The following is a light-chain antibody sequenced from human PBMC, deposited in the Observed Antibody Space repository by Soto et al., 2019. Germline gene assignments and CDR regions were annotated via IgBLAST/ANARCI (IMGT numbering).Light chain of an antibody. Sequence: ALTQPASVSGPPGQSITISCTGTSSDVGSYNLVSWYQQHPGKAPKLMIYEVSKRPSGVSNRFSGSKSGNTASLTISGLQAEDEADYYCCSYAGSSTYVFGTGTKVTVL. CDR1: SSDVGSYNL. CDR2: EVS. CDR3: CSYAGSSTYV. V-gene: IGLV2-23*02. J-gene: IGLJ1*01.